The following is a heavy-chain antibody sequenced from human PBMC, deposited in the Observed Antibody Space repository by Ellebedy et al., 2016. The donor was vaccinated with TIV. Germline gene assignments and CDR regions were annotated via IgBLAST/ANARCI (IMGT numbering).Heavy chain of an antibody. Sequence: PGGSLRLSCAVSGFTFSDHYVGWVRQAPGTGLEWVGRSRDKASSYTTEYAASVKGRFTISRDDAKNSLYLQMDDLKTEDTALYYCARERRIAPVGTTGYYYYGMDVWGQGTTVTVSS. J-gene: IGHJ6*02. CDR1: GFTFSDHY. CDR2: SRDKASSYTT. D-gene: IGHD6-13*01. V-gene: IGHV3-72*01. CDR3: ARERRIAPVGTTGYYYYGMDV.